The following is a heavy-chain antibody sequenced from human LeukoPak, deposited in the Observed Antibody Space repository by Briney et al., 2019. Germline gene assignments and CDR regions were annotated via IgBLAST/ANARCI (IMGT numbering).Heavy chain of an antibody. Sequence: GGSLRLSCAGSGFRVSNNYMSWVRQAPGKGLEWVSIIYSDGITYYGDSVKGRFTISRDNSKNTLYLQMSSLRAEDTAVYYCTRDSTTFRFGYWGQGTLVTVSS. CDR3: TRDSTTFRFGY. V-gene: IGHV3-53*01. CDR2: IYSDGIT. J-gene: IGHJ4*02. CDR1: GFRVSNNY. D-gene: IGHD4-11*01.